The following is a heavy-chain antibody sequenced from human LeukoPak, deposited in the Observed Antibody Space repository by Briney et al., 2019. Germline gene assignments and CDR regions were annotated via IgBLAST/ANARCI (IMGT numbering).Heavy chain of an antibody. CDR1: GFTFSKSW. V-gene: IGHV3-7*03. D-gene: IGHD1-20*01. Sequence: PGGSLRLSCATSGFTFSKSWMGWVRQAPGKGLEWVAKIKQDGSEVKYVDSVEGRFTISRDNAERTLYLRMNSLRAEDTAVYYCARDMTETTGAIDYRGQGTLVTVSS. CDR3: ARDMTETTGAIDY. CDR2: IKQDGSEV. J-gene: IGHJ4*02.